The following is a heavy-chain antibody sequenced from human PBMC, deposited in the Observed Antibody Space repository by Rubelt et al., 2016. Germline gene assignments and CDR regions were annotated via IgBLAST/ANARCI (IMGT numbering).Heavy chain of an antibody. J-gene: IGHJ4*02. CDR1: GGSISSSSYY. V-gene: IGHV4-39*07. Sequence: QLQLQESGPGLVKPSETLSLTCTVSGGSISSSSYYWGWIRQPPGKGLEWIGSIYYSGCTYYNPAHKGRGTISVDTAKNQCSLKLSSVTAADTAVYYCARDDYGDYFGYWGQGTLVTVSS. CDR3: ARDDYGDYFGY. CDR2: IYYSGCT. D-gene: IGHD4-17*01.